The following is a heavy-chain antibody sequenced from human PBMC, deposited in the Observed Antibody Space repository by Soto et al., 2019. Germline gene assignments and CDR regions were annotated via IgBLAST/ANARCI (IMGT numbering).Heavy chain of an antibody. CDR2: ISYDGSNK. J-gene: IGHJ4*02. CDR3: AKVRGWRAVTNYYFDY. V-gene: IGHV3-30*18. D-gene: IGHD6-19*01. CDR1: GFTFSSYG. Sequence: QVQLVESGGGVVQPGRSLRLSCAASGFTFSSYGMHWVRQAPGKGLEWVAVISYDGSNKYYADSVKGRFTISRDNSKNXLYLQMNSLRAEDTAVYYCAKVRGWRAVTNYYFDYWGQGTLVTVSS.